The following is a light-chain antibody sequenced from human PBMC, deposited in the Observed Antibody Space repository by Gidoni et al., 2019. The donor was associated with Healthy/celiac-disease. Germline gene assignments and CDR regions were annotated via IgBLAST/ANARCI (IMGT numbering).Light chain of an antibody. V-gene: IGKV1-5*03. Sequence: DIQMTQSPSTLSASVGDRVTITCRASQSISSWLAWYQQKPEKAPKLLIYKASSLESGVPSRFIGSGSGTEFTLTISSLQPDDFATYYCQQYNSYPLTFGGGTKVEIK. J-gene: IGKJ4*01. CDR2: KAS. CDR1: QSISSW. CDR3: QQYNSYPLT.